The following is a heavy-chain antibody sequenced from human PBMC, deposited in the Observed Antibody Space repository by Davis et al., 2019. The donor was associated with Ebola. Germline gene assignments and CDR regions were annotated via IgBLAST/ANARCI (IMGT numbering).Heavy chain of an antibody. CDR1: GFTFSNYW. Sequence: GESLKISCAVSGFTFSNYWMSWVRQAPGKGLEWVAHIKEDGSVKSYVDSVKGRFTISRDNSRNTLYLQMNSLRAEDTAVYYCARDRIAVTIAAYFDYWGQGTLVTVSS. D-gene: IGHD6-19*01. V-gene: IGHV3-7*01. CDR2: IKEDGSVK. J-gene: IGHJ4*02. CDR3: ARDRIAVTIAAYFDY.